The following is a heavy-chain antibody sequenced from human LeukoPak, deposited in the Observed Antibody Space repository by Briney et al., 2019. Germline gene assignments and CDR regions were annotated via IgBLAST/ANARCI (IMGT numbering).Heavy chain of an antibody. V-gene: IGHV5-51*01. CDR1: GYSFTSYW. J-gene: IGHJ3*02. Sequence: GESLKISCKGSGYSFTSYWISWVRQMPGKGLEWMGIIYPGDSDTTYSPSFQGQVTISADKSISTAYLQWSSLKASDSAMYYCGRIPAAGSLKGSFDIWGQGTMVTVSS. CDR2: IYPGDSDT. CDR3: GRIPAAGSLKGSFDI. D-gene: IGHD6-13*01.